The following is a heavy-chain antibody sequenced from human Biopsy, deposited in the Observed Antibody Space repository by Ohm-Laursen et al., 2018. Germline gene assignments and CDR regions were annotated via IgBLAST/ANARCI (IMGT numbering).Heavy chain of an antibody. V-gene: IGHV1-69*15. D-gene: IGHD1-7*01. CDR3: ATGIDGLTGTTYLDD. CDR2: TTPVFVGV. J-gene: IGHJ4*02. Sequence: SLKFSCKAPPGAFRSHTITCLRQAPRQGLAWVVNTTPVFVGVNYARKLQGRVTITADESMAIGHLEVSSLRVDDTAVYYFATGIDGLTGTTYLDDWGQGTLVIVSP. CDR1: PGAFRSHT.